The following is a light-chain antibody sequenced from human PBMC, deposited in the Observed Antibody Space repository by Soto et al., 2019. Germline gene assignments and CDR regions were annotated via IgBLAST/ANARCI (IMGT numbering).Light chain of an antibody. CDR3: QQYARSPRT. Sequence: IVLTQSPGTLSLSPGERASLSCRASQTIASNFIAWYQQRPGQAPRLVIYNAASRATGVPARFSGSGSGTDFSLTITGGEPDDFAVYYCQQYARSPRTFGQGTKL. CDR1: QTIASNF. J-gene: IGKJ1*01. CDR2: NAA. V-gene: IGKV3-20*01.